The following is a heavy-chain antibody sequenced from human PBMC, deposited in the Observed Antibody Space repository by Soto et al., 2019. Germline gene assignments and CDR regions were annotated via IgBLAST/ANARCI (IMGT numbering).Heavy chain of an antibody. D-gene: IGHD3-9*01. CDR1: GDSISSSNW. J-gene: IGHJ6*02. CDR2: IYQFGST. V-gene: IGHV4-4*02. CDR3: ERGDWLSNDYYYGLDV. Sequence: QVQLQESGPGLVKPSGTLSLTCAVSGDSISSSNWWTWVRQPPGKGLEWIGEIYQFGSTNYNPSLKSRVTISIDKSKNPFSLKLNSMTAADTAISYCERGDWLSNDYYYGLDVWGQGTTVTVSS.